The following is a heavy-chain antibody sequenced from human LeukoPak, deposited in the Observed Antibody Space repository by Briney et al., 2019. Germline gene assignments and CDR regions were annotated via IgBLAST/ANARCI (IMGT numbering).Heavy chain of an antibody. V-gene: IGHV3-7*01. CDR1: GFTFSSYW. CDR3: ARRGDFWSQFDP. Sequence: VGSLRLSCAASGFTFSSYWMSWVRQAPGKGLEWVANLKQDGSEKYYVDSVKGRFTISRDNAKNSLYLRMNSLRAEDTAVYYCARRGDFWSQFDPWGQGTLVTVSS. D-gene: IGHD3-3*01. CDR2: LKQDGSEK. J-gene: IGHJ5*02.